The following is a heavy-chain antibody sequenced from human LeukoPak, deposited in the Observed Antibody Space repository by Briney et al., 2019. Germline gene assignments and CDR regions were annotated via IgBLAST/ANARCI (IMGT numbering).Heavy chain of an antibody. CDR1: GFTFSTHN. Sequence: GGSLRLSCAASGFTFSTHNMNWVRQAPGKGLEWVSYISTSSTTIYYADSVKGRFTISRDNARNSLFLQMNSLRAEDSAVYYCARGYHRNFDYWGQGTLVTVSS. CDR2: ISTSSTTI. V-gene: IGHV3-48*04. CDR3: ARGYHRNFDY. J-gene: IGHJ4*02. D-gene: IGHD1-14*01.